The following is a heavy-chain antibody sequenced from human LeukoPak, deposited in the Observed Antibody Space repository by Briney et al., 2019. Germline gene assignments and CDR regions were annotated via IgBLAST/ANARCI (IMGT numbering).Heavy chain of an antibody. Sequence: GGSLRLSCVASGFTFDDYGMSWVRQAPGKGLVWVSGINWNGGSTGYADSMKGRFTISRGNAKNPLYLQMNSLRAEDTALYYCARDYQDYYGSGSYLFGAFDIWGQGTMVTVSS. J-gene: IGHJ3*02. V-gene: IGHV3-20*04. CDR2: INWNGGST. CDR3: ARDYQDYYGSGSYLFGAFDI. CDR1: GFTFDDYG. D-gene: IGHD3-10*01.